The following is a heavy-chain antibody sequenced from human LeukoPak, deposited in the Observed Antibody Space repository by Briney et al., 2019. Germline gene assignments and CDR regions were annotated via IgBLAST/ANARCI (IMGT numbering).Heavy chain of an antibody. D-gene: IGHD5-12*01. V-gene: IGHV4-38-2*02. CDR2: IYHTGNT. Sequence: SETLSLTYTVPGYSISRGYYWGWIRQPPGKGLEWIGSIYHTGNTYSNPPLKSRVTISVDTSKNQFSLKLNSVTAADTAVYYCARYNPSGYDLDYWGQGSLVTVSS. J-gene: IGHJ4*02. CDR1: GYSISRGYY. CDR3: ARYNPSGYDLDY.